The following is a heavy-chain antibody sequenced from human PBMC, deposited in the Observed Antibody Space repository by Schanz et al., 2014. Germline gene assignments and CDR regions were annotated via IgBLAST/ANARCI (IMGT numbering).Heavy chain of an antibody. J-gene: IGHJ6*02. CDR3: ASGSMIYYSNWSDRPDHYYYAMDV. V-gene: IGHV7-4-1*02. D-gene: IGHD3-16*01. CDR2: INTNTGNP. Sequence: QVQLVESGSELKKPGASVKVSCKASGYTLTHYAMNWVRQAPGQGPEWMGWINTNTGNPTDAQGFTGRLVFSLYTSGSTAYLEISSLKTEDSAVYYCASGSMIYYSNWSDRPDHYYYAMDVWGQGTTVTVSS. CDR1: GYTLTHYA.